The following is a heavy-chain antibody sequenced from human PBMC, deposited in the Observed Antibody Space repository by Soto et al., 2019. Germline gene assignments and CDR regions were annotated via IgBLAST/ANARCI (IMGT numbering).Heavy chain of an antibody. V-gene: IGHV4-31*03. D-gene: IGHD5-18*01. CDR2: IHYSGST. CDR1: GASISSGGYF. Sequence: QVQLQESGPGLVKPSQTLSLACSVSGASISSGGYFWSWIRQLPGKGLEWIGYIHYSGSTYYNPSXKXRVVMSMXXXXNDFSLKLNSVTAADTAVFYCARGFVETAMAFDYWGQGALVTVSS. CDR3: ARGFVETAMAFDY. J-gene: IGHJ4*02.